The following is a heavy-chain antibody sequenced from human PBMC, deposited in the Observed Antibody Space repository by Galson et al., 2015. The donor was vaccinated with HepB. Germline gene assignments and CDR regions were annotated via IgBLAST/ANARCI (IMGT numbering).Heavy chain of an antibody. D-gene: IGHD3-9*01. Sequence: SLRLSCAASGFTFSRYGMHWVRQAPGKGLEWVAVIWYDGSHEYYADSVKGRFTISRDNSKNTLYLQINGLRADDTAVYYCAREGPTGDFDWEARGDDAFDIWGQGTMVIVSS. J-gene: IGHJ3*02. CDR3: AREGPTGDFDWEARGDDAFDI. V-gene: IGHV3-33*01. CDR1: GFTFSRYG. CDR2: IWYDGSHE.